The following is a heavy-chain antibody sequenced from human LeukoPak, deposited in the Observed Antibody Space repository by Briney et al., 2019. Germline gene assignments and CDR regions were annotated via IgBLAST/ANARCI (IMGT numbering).Heavy chain of an antibody. CDR2: ISSSSNTI. CDR3: ASGRGRYFDWFRDAFDI. V-gene: IGHV3-48*02. Sequence: GGSLRLSCAASGFTFSIYGMNWVRQAPGKGLEWVSYISSSSNTIYYADSVKGRFTISRENAKNSLYLQMNSLRDEDTAVYYCASGRGRYFDWFRDAFDIWGQGTMVTVSS. J-gene: IGHJ3*02. CDR1: GFTFSIYG. D-gene: IGHD3-9*01.